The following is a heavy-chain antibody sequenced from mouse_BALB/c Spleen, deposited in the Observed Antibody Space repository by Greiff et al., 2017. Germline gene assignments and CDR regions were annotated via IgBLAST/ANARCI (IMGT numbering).Heavy chain of an antibody. CDR3: TRRGNYDGYFAY. J-gene: IGHJ3*01. V-gene: IGHV1-15*01. D-gene: IGHD2-3*01. CDR2: IDPETGGT. Sequence: VQLQQSGAELVRPGASVTLSCKASGYTFTDYEMHWVKQTPVHGLEWIGAIDPETGGTAYNQKFKGKATLTADKSSSTAYMELRSLTSEDSAVYYCTRRGNYDGYFAYWGQGTLVTVSA. CDR1: GYTFTDYE.